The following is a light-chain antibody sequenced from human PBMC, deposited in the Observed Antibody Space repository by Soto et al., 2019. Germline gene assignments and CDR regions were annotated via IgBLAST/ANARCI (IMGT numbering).Light chain of an antibody. V-gene: IGKV3-11*01. CDR3: QQRSNWPPTWT. Sequence: GLSLSPATLSLSPGERATLSCRASQSVSSYLAWYQQKPGQAPRLLIYDASNRATGIPARFSGSGSGTDFTLTISSLEPEDFAVYYCQQRSNWPPTWTFGQGTKVDIK. CDR1: QSVSSY. J-gene: IGKJ1*01. CDR2: DAS.